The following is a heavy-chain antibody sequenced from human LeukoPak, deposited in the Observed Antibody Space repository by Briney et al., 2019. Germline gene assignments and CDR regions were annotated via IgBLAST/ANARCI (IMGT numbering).Heavy chain of an antibody. D-gene: IGHD3-10*01. CDR3: ARDPPIGGADVFDI. J-gene: IGHJ3*02. V-gene: IGHV1-2*02. Sequence: ASVKVSCKAAGYTFTGYYMHWVRQAPGQGLEWMGWINPNSDGTNYAQKFQGRVTMTRDTSISTAYMELSRLTSDDTAVYYCARDPPIGGADVFDIWGQGTMVTVSS. CDR2: INPNSDGT. CDR1: GYTFTGYY.